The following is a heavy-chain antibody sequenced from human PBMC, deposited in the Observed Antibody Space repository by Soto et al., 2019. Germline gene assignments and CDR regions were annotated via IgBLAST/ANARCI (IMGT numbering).Heavy chain of an antibody. V-gene: IGHV3-23*01. Sequence: GSLRLSCAAXGFTFSXXXXXWVRQSPGKGLEWVSTISGSGGSTYYADAVKGRFTISRDNSXXXXYLQMKSLRVEDTAIYYCAKEVSXXXTVDLGYWGQGALVTVSS. CDR1: GFTFSXXX. CDR3: AKEVSXXXTVDLGY. D-gene: IGHD5-12*01. J-gene: IGHJ4*02. CDR2: ISGSGGST.